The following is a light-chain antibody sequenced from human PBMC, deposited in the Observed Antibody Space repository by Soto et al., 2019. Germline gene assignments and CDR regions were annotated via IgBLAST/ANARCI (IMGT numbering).Light chain of an antibody. CDR1: QSISSW. CDR3: QQYNSYSRT. J-gene: IGKJ2*01. CDR2: KAS. V-gene: IGKV1-5*03. Sequence: DIQMTQSPSTLSASVGDRVTITCRASQSISSWLAWYQQKPGKAPKLLIYKASSLESGVPSWFSGSGSGTEFMLTISILQPDDFATYYCQQYNSYSRTFGQGTKLEIK.